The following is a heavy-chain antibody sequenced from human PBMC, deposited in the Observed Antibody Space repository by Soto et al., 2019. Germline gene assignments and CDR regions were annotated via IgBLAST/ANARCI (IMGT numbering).Heavy chain of an antibody. CDR2: INAGNGNT. V-gene: IGHV1-3*01. D-gene: IGHD5-18*01. Sequence: QVQLVQSGAEVKKPGASVKVSCKASGYTFSNYAIHWVRQAPGQRLEWLGWINAGNGNTKYSQNFQGRVTITRDTSASTAYMELSSLRSEDTAVYFCAKGYSDGYDPAGDYWGQGTLVTVSS. CDR1: GYTFSNYA. J-gene: IGHJ4*02. CDR3: AKGYSDGYDPAGDY.